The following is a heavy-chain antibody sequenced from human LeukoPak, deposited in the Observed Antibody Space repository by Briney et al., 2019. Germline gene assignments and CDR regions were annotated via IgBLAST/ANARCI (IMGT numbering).Heavy chain of an antibody. D-gene: IGHD1-14*01. Sequence: GGSLRLSCAASGFTFSSYAMHWVRQAPGKGLEWVAVISYDGSNKYYADSVKGRFTISRDNSKNTLYLQMNSLRAEDTAVYYCARGSSLPTGPGGKNPFDYWGQGTLVTVSS. V-gene: IGHV3-30-3*01. CDR3: ARGSSLPTGPGGKNPFDY. J-gene: IGHJ4*02. CDR2: ISYDGSNK. CDR1: GFTFSSYA.